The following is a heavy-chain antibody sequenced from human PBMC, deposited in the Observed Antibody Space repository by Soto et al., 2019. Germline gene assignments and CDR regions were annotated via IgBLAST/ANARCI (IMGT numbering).Heavy chain of an antibody. CDR2: IYYSGST. Sequence: QVQLQESGPGLVKPSETLSLTCTVSGGSVSGGTYYWIWIRQPPGKGLEWIGYIYYSGSTNYNPSLLSRVTLAVDTSKNQFSLNLSSVTAADTAVSYCARDTTEYYYDSSGYYLGYYYYGMDVWGHGTTVTVSS. D-gene: IGHD3-22*01. CDR1: GGSVSGGTYY. J-gene: IGHJ6*02. CDR3: ARDTTEYYYDSSGYYLGYYYYGMDV. V-gene: IGHV4-61*01.